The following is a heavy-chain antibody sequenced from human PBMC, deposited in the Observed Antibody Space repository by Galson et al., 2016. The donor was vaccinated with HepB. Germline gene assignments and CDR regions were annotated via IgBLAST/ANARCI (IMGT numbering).Heavy chain of an antibody. CDR1: GLTFSRCD. CDR3: ARGKFDCSGGTCHYYGMDV. V-gene: IGHV3-13*01. CDR2: IGTAGDI. D-gene: IGHD2-15*01. Sequence: SLRLSCAASGLTFSRCDMHWVRQATGKGLEWASAIGTAGDIYYPGSVRGRFTISRENSKNSLYLQMNSLTAGDTAVYYCARGKFDCSGGTCHYYGMDVWGKGTTVTVSS. J-gene: IGHJ6*04.